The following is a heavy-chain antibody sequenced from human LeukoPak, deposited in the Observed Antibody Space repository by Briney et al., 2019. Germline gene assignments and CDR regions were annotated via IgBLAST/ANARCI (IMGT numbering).Heavy chain of an antibody. CDR1: GGSLSSYY. CDR3: ARDPTWGSTAMATGAFDI. J-gene: IGHJ3*02. CDR2: IYYSGST. Sequence: SETLSLTCTVSGGSLSSYYWSWIRQPPGKGLEWIGYIYYSGSTNYNPSLKSRVTISVDTSKNQFSLKLSSVTAADTAVYYCARDPTWGSTAMATGAFDIWGQGTMVTVSS. D-gene: IGHD5-18*01. V-gene: IGHV4-59*01.